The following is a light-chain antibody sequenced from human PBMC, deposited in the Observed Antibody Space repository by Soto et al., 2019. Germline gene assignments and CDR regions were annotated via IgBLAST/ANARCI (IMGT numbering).Light chain of an antibody. J-gene: IGLJ1*01. V-gene: IGLV1-51*01. Sequence: QSVMTQPPSVSAAPGQRVTISCSGSSSNIGGNSVSWYQQLPGTAPKLLIYDGDKRPSGIPDRFSGSKSGTSATLGITGFQTGDEADYYCGSWDSSLSADVFGTGTKLTVL. CDR2: DGD. CDR1: SSNIGGNS. CDR3: GSWDSSLSADV.